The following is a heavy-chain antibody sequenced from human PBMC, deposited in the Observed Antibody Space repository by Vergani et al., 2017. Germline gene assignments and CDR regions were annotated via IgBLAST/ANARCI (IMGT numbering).Heavy chain of an antibody. CDR1: GGSISSYY. Sequence: QVQLQESGPGLVKPSETLSLTCTVSGGSISSYYWSWIRQPAGKGLEWIGRIYTSGSTNYNPSLKSRVTISVDTSKNQFSLKLSSVTAADTAVYYCAREGCGGDCSGPYWYFDLWGRGTLVTVSS. D-gene: IGHD2-21*01. CDR2: IYTSGST. J-gene: IGHJ2*01. CDR3: AREGCGGDCSGPYWYFDL. V-gene: IGHV4-4*07.